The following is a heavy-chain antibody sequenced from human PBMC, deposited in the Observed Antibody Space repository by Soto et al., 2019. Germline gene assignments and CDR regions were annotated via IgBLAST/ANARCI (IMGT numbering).Heavy chain of an antibody. CDR2: ISSSSSTI. D-gene: IGHD2-21*01. CDR3: ARDVVPNQSSHHYGMDV. J-gene: IGHJ6*02. Sequence: EVQLVESGGGWVQPGGSLRLSCAASGFTFSSYSMNWVRQAPGKGLEWVSYISSSSSTIYYADSVKGRFTISRDNAKNSLYLQMNSLRDEATAVYYCARDVVPNQSSHHYGMDVWGQGTTVTVSS. V-gene: IGHV3-48*02. CDR1: GFTFSSYS.